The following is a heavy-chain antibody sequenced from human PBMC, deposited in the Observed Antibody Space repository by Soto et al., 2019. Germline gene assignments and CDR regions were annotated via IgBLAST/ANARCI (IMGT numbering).Heavy chain of an antibody. CDR3: VGGQYYFDY. CDR1: GFPFTSYG. Sequence: QVQLVESGGGVVQPGRSLRLSCAASGFPFTSYGMHWVREGPDKGLEWVAIISYDGSDKYYADSVKGRFTISRDNSKNTLYLRMNCLRPEDTALYYCVGGQYYFDYRGQGTLVIVSS. D-gene: IGHD3-10*01. CDR2: ISYDGSDK. V-gene: IGHV3-30*03. J-gene: IGHJ4*02.